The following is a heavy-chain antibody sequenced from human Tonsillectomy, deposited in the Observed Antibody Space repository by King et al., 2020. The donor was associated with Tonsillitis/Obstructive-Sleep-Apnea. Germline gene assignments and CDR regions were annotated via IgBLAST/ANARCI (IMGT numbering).Heavy chain of an antibody. V-gene: IGHV3-48*03. CDR2: ITSSGSKI. J-gene: IGHJ6*02. CDR1: GFTFSSYE. D-gene: IGHD3-22*01. CDR3: ARENSSSGFYYYGMDV. Sequence: VKLVESGGGLVQPGVSLKLSCAASGFTFSSYEMNWVRQAPGKGLEWVSYITSSGSKIYYADSVKGRFTISRDNAKNTLSLQMNSLRAEDTAVYYCARENSSSGFYYYGMDVWGQGTTVTVSS.